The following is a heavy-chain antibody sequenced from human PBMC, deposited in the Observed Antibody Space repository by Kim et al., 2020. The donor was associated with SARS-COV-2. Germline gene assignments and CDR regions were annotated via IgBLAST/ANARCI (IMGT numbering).Heavy chain of an antibody. Sequence: THTDAVKDRITLSRDNDKNTLYLQINRLRAEDTAVYYCAREDYTNSWYSDYWGQGTLVTVSS. J-gene: IGHJ4*02. V-gene: IGHV3-74*01. CDR3: AREDYTNSWYSDY. D-gene: IGHD6-13*01.